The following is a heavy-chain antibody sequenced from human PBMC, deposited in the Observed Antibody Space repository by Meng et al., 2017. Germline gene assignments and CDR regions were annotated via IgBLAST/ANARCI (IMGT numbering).Heavy chain of an antibody. J-gene: IGHJ3*02. CDR2: INPNSGGT. V-gene: IGHV1-2*06. CDR1: AYTFPGNY. D-gene: IGHD4-17*01. CDR3: ARAFDYGDDAVYI. Sequence: VQVGPSRVEVKEPGAAVQVSYHVSAYTFPGNYLHWLGQAPGPGLEWMGRINPNSGGTNYAQKFQGRVTMTRDKSNSTAYKELNRLRSDDTAVYYCARAFDYGDDAVYIWGQGTMVTVSS.